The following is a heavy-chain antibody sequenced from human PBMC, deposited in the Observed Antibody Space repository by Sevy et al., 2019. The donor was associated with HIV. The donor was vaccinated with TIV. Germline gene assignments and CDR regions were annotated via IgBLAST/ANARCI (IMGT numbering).Heavy chain of an antibody. J-gene: IGHJ4*02. CDR1: GASISTYY. D-gene: IGHD5-18*01. CDR3: ARGQYSYGYWREFDY. CDR2: IYYSGRT. V-gene: IGHV4-59*01. Sequence: SETLSLTCTVSGASISTYYWSWIRQPPGKGLEWIGYIYYSGRTNYNPSLKSRVTISVDTSKNQFSLKLSSVTAADTAVYYCARGQYSYGYWREFDYWGQGTLVTVYS.